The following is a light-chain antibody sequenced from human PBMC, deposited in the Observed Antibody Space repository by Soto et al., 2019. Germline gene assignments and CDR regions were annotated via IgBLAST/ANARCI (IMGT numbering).Light chain of an antibody. J-gene: IGKJ1*01. V-gene: IGKV1-5*03. CDR2: KAS. CDR3: QQYNSYWT. Sequence: DIKMTQSPSTLSASVGDRVTITCRASQSISGWLAWYQQKPGKAPKLLIYKASSLESGVPSRFSGSGSGTEFTLTISSLQPDDFATYYCQQYNSYWTFGQGTKVEIK. CDR1: QSISGW.